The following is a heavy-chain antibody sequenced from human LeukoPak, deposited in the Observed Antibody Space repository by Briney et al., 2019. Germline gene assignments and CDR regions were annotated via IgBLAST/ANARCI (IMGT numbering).Heavy chain of an antibody. V-gene: IGHV4-31*03. Sequence: SRTLSLTCTVSGGSISSGDSYWSWIRQLPGKGLEWIGYIYYSGTTYYNPSLKSRLTISVDTSKNQFSLRLSSVTAADTAVYYCARNGYCSGGSCYSNNAFDVWGQGTMVTVSS. CDR1: GGSISSGDSY. CDR3: ARNGYCSGGSCYSNNAFDV. CDR2: IYYSGTT. D-gene: IGHD2-15*01. J-gene: IGHJ3*01.